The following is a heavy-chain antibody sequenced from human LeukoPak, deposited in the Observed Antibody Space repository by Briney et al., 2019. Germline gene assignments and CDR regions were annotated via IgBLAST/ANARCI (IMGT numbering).Heavy chain of an antibody. V-gene: IGHV1-69*04. CDR3: ARPPKRVRDGYNWYGMDV. J-gene: IGHJ6*02. CDR2: VIPIFGIA. D-gene: IGHD5-24*01. CDR1: GGTFSSYA. Sequence: SVKVSCKASGGTFSSYAISWVRQAPGQGLEWMGRVIPIFGIANYAQRFQGRVTITADKSTSTAYMELSSLRSEDTAVYYCARPPKRVRDGYNWYGMDVWGQGTTVTVSS.